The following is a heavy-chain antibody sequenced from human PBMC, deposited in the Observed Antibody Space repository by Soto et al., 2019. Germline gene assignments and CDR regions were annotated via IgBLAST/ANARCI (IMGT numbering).Heavy chain of an antibody. CDR2: IYYSGST. D-gene: IGHD6-13*01. CDR3: ARPGGSSSSWYLDYYYGMDV. J-gene: IGHJ6*02. V-gene: IGHV4-39*01. Sequence: PSETLSLTCTVSGGSISSSSYYWGWIRQPPGKGLEWIGSIYYSGSTYYNPSLKSRVTISVDTSKNQFSLKLSSVTAADTAVYYCARPGGSSSSWYLDYYYGMDVWGQGTTVTVSS. CDR1: GGSISSSSYY.